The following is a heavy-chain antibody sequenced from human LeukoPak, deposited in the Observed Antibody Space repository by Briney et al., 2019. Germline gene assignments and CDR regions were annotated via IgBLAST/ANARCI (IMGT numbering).Heavy chain of an antibody. CDR2: IYYSGAT. V-gene: IGHV4-59*11. Sequence: KPSETLSLTCAVSGGSIRPHYWSWIRQAPGKGLEWIGYIYYSGATNYNPSLKSRVTISLDTSKSQFSLKLTSVTAADTAVYFCARDGDYGRDYYYYMDVWGKGTTVTVSS. J-gene: IGHJ6*03. D-gene: IGHD4-17*01. CDR1: GGSIRPHY. CDR3: ARDGDYGRDYYYYMDV.